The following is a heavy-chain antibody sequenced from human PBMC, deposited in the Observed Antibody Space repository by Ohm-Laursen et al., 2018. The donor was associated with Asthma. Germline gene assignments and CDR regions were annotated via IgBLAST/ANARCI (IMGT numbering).Heavy chain of an antibody. CDR3: AREDFDWPPGYCDY. CDR1: GGSISTTIYY. Sequence: SDTLSLTCSVSGGSISTTIYYWAWMRQPPGKGLEWIGSLSYTGRVYYNPSLKSRVTISIDTSKNQFSLKLSSVTAADTAVYYCAREDFDWPPGYCDYWGQGTLVTVSS. V-gene: IGHV4-39*07. CDR2: LSYTGRV. D-gene: IGHD3-9*01. J-gene: IGHJ4*02.